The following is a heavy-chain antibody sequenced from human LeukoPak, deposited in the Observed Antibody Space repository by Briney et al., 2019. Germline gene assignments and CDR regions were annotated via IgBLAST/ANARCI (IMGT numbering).Heavy chain of an antibody. CDR2: ISGSGGST. Sequence: GGSLRLSCAASGFTFSDYAMSWVRQAPGKGLEWVSAISGSGGSTYYADSVKGRFTISRDNSKNTLYLQMNSLRAEDTAVYYCAKVIAARLGGFDYWGQGTLVTVSS. J-gene: IGHJ4*02. CDR3: AKVIAARLGGFDY. D-gene: IGHD6-6*01. V-gene: IGHV3-23*01. CDR1: GFTFSDYA.